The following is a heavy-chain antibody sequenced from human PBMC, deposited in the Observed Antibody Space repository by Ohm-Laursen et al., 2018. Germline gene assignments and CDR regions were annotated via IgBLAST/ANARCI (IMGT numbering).Heavy chain of an antibody. Sequence: SLRLSCSASGFTFGDYYMTWIRQAPGKGLEWVSYITSSGSTIYYADSVKGRFTISRDNAKNSLYLQMNSLRPEDTAVYYCARDYCSGGSCYHEYYYGMDVWGQGTTVTVSS. CDR3: ARDYCSGGSCYHEYYYGMDV. CDR1: GFTFGDYY. V-gene: IGHV3-11*01. CDR2: ITSSGSTI. D-gene: IGHD2-15*01. J-gene: IGHJ6*02.